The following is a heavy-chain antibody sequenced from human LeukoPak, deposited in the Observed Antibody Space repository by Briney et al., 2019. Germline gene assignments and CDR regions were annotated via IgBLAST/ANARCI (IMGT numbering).Heavy chain of an antibody. J-gene: IGHJ4*02. Sequence: PGGSLRLSCAASGFTFSSYWMSWVRQAPGKGLEGVANIKQDGSEKYYGDSVKGRFTISRDNAKNSLYLQMNSLRAEDTAVYYCARESYYYDSSGYQMEDYFDYWGQGTLVTVSS. D-gene: IGHD3-22*01. V-gene: IGHV3-7*01. CDR3: ARESYYYDSSGYQMEDYFDY. CDR1: GFTFSSYW. CDR2: IKQDGSEK.